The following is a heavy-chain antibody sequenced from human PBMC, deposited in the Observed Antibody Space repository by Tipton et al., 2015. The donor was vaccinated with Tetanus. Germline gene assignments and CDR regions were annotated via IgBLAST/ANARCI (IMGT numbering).Heavy chain of an antibody. CDR2: ISGSGGST. D-gene: IGHD3-10*01. CDR1: GFTFSSYA. J-gene: IGHJ4*02. Sequence: SLRLSCAASGFTFSSYAMSWVRQAPGKGLEWVSAISGSGGSTYYADSVKGRFTISRDNSKNTLYLQMNSLRAEDTAVYYCANILPYYYGSGTGISGYDYWGQGTLVTVSS. CDR3: ANILPYYYGSGTGISGYDY. V-gene: IGHV3-23*01.